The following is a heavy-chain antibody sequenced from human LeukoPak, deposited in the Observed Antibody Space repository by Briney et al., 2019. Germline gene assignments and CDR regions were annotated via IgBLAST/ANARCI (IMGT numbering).Heavy chain of an antibody. CDR3: AKEPRLFLTFYYDTHGHGPAFVN. J-gene: IGHJ3*02. CDR1: GFTFSTYA. CDR2: ISGSGGST. Sequence: AGGSLRLSCAASGFTFSTYAMSWVRQAPGKGLEWVSVISGSGGSTYYADSVKGRFTIARDNSKNTVYLQMNSLRAEDTAVYYCAKEPRLFLTFYYDTHGHGPAFVNWGQGTLVTVSS. V-gene: IGHV3-23*01. D-gene: IGHD3-22*01.